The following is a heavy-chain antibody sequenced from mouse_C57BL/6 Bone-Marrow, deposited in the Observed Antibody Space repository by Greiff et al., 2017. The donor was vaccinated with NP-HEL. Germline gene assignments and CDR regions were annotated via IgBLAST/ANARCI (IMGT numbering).Heavy chain of an antibody. CDR1: GFTFSDYG. Sequence: EVMLVESGGGLVKPGGSLKLSCAASGFTFSDYGMHWVRQAPEKGLEWVAYISSGSSTIYYADTVKGRLPISRDNAKNTLFLQMTSLRSEDTAMYDFARGEANWDYYFDYWGQGTTLTVSA. J-gene: IGHJ2*01. D-gene: IGHD4-1*01. CDR2: ISSGSSTI. V-gene: IGHV5-17*01. CDR3: ARGEANWDYYFDY.